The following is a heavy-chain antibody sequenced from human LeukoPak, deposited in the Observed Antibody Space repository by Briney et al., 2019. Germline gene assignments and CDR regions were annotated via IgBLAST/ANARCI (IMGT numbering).Heavy chain of an antibody. CDR2: LSYSGGNT. D-gene: IGHD3-16*02. CDR3: AKVTYDYVWGSYRSAYFDY. CDR1: GFTFSSYD. J-gene: IGHJ4*02. Sequence: GGSLRLSCAASGFTFSSYDMNLVRQAPGKGLEWVSALSYSGGNTYYADSVKGRFTNSRDNFKNTLYLQMNSLRAEDTAVYYCAKVTYDYVWGSYRSAYFDYWGQGTLVTVSS. V-gene: IGHV3-23*01.